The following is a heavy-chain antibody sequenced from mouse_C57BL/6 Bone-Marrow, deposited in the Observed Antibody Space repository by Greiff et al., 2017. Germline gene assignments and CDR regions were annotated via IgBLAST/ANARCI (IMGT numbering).Heavy chain of an antibody. V-gene: IGHV1-81*01. CDR2: IYPRSGNT. D-gene: IGHD1-1*01. J-gene: IGHJ3*01. Sequence: QVQLQQSGAELARPGASVKLSCKASGYTFTSYGISWVKQRTGQGLEWIGEIYPRSGNTSYNEKFKGKATRTADQSSSPAYMELRSLTAEDSAVYFCARHGRTCAYWGPGTLVTVSA. CDR3: ARHGRTCAY. CDR1: GYTFTSYG.